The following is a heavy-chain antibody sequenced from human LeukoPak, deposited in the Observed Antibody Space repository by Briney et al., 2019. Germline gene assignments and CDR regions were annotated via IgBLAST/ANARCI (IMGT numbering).Heavy chain of an antibody. CDR3: ARENIVPFSGWVHDAFDI. Sequence: ASVKVSCRASGYTFTSYYMHWVRQAPGQGLEWMGIINPSGGSTSYAQKFQGRVTMTRDMSTSTVYMELSSLRSEDTAVYYCARENIVPFSGWVHDAFDIWGQGTMVTVSS. CDR1: GYTFTSYY. V-gene: IGHV1-46*01. CDR2: INPSGGST. J-gene: IGHJ3*02. D-gene: IGHD6-19*01.